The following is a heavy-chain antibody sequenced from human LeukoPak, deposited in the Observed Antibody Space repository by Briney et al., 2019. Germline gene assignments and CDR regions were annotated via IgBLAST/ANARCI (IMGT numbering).Heavy chain of an antibody. Sequence: GGSLRLSCAASGFTFSTYAMSWVRQAPGKGLEWVSTISGSGDGTFYADSVKGRFTISRDISKNTLYMQMNSLRAEDTAVYYCAKVATGTTGYFDYWGQGTLVTVSS. CDR1: GFTFSTYA. D-gene: IGHD1-7*01. V-gene: IGHV3-23*01. J-gene: IGHJ4*02. CDR2: ISGSGDGT. CDR3: AKVATGTTGYFDY.